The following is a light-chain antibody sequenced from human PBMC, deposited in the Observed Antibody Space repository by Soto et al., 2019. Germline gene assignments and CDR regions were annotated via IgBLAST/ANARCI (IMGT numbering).Light chain of an antibody. CDR3: AAWDDSLNGL. V-gene: IGLV1-44*01. CDR2: SNN. CDR1: SSNIGSNT. J-gene: IGLJ2*01. Sequence: QSVLTQPPSAFGTPGQRVTISCSGSSSNIGSNTVNWYQQLPGTAPKLLIYSNNQRPSGVPDRFSGSKSGTSASLAISGLQSEDEADYYCAAWDDSLNGLFGGGTK.